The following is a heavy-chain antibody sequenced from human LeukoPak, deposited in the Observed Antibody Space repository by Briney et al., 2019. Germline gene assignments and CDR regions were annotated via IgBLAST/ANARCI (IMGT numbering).Heavy chain of an antibody. Sequence: GGSLRLSCAASGFTFSSYAMSWVRQAPGKGLEWVSAISGSGGSTYYADSVKGRFTISRDDSKNTLYLQMNSLRAEDTAVYYCAKPQISNYYDSSGYYHWGQGTLVTVSS. CDR3: AKPQISNYYDSSGYYH. V-gene: IGHV3-23*01. CDR1: GFTFSSYA. CDR2: ISGSGGST. J-gene: IGHJ5*02. D-gene: IGHD3-22*01.